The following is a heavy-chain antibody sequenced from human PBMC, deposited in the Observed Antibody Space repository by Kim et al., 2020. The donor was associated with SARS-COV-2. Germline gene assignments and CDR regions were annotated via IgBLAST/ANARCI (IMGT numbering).Heavy chain of an antibody. CDR1: GYTFTSYY. J-gene: IGHJ4*02. CDR3: ARETGYCSSTSCYTGDY. CDR2: INPSGGST. Sequence: ASVKVSCKASGYTFTSYYMHWVRQAPGQGLEWMGIINPSGGSTSYAQKFQGRVTMTRDTSTSTVYMELSSLRSEDTAVYYCARETGYCSSTSCYTGDYWGQGTLVTVSS. V-gene: IGHV1-46*01. D-gene: IGHD2-2*02.